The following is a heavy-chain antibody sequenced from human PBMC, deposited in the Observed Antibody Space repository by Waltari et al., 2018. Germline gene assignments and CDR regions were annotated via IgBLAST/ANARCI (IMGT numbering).Heavy chain of an antibody. CDR2: MWYDGRNK. D-gene: IGHD3-3*01. J-gene: IGHJ6*02. V-gene: IGHV3-33*01. Sequence: QVQLVESGGGVVQPGRSLRLSCAASGFSFRISAMHWVRQAPGKGLEWVAFMWYDGRNKYYADSVKGRFTISRDNSKNTLYLQMNSLRVEDTAVYYCARDGSKVDYWSEYGMDVWGQGTTVTVSS. CDR1: GFSFRISA. CDR3: ARDGSKVDYWSEYGMDV.